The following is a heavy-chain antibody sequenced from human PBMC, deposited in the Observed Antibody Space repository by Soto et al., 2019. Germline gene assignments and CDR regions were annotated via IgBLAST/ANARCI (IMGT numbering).Heavy chain of an antibody. CDR3: ARDGGYCSSTSCPYYYYYGMDV. Sequence: SETQSLPCTFSGGTISSDYWSWIRPTAGKGLEWIGRIYTSGSTNYNPSLKSRVTMSVDTSKNQFSLKLSSVTAADTAVYYCARDGGYCSSTSCPYYYYYGMDVWGQGTTVTVSS. CDR2: IYTSGST. CDR1: GGTISSDY. V-gene: IGHV4-4*07. J-gene: IGHJ6*02. D-gene: IGHD2-2*01.